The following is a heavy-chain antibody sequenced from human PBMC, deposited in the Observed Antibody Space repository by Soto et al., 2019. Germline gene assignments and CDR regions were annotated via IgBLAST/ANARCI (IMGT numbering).Heavy chain of an antibody. Sequence: GESLKISCKGSGYSFTSYWISWVRQMPGKGLERMGRIDPSDSYTNYSPFFQGHVTISADKSISTAYLQWSSLKASDTAMYYCARLLKQRGGVYYYYYYGMDVWGQGTTVTVSS. CDR3: ARLLKQRGGVYYYYYYGMDV. CDR2: IDPSDSYT. CDR1: GYSFTSYW. J-gene: IGHJ6*02. V-gene: IGHV5-10-1*01. D-gene: IGHD3-10*01.